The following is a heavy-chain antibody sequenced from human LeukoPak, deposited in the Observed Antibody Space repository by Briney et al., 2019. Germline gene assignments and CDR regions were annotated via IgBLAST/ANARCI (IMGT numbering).Heavy chain of an antibody. CDR2: IYYSVTT. V-gene: IGHV4-59*01. D-gene: IGHD5-18*01. J-gene: IGHJ4*02. Sequence: SETLSLTCTVSGGSISSYYWSWIRQPPGKGLEWIGYIYYSVTTNYNPSLKSRVTISVGTSKNQFSLKLSSVTAADTAVYYCARVADGYSYFDYWGQGTLVTVSS. CDR1: GGSISSYY. CDR3: ARVADGYSYFDY.